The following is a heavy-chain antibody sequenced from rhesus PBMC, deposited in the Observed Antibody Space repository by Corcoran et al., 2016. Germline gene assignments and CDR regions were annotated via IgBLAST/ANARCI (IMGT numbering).Heavy chain of an antibody. CDR1: GYSISSGYG. D-gene: IGHD5-24*01. V-gene: IGHV4-127*01. CDR3: ARGYSGYSPFFDY. Sequence: SGYSISSGYGWSWIRQPPGKGLEWIGYIGGSSGSTNYNPSLKSRVTISKDTSKNQFSLKLSSVTAADTAVYYCARGYSGYSPFFDYWGQGVLVTVSS. CDR2: IGGSSGST. J-gene: IGHJ4*01.